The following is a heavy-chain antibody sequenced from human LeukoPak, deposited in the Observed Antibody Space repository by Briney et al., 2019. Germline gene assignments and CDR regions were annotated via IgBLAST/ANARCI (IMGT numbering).Heavy chain of an antibody. D-gene: IGHD6-13*01. CDR1: GGSFSGYY. CDR2: IYYSGST. V-gene: IGHV4-59*01. Sequence: SETLSLTCAVYGGSFSGYYWSWIRQPPGKGLEWIGYIYYSGSTNYNPSLKSRVTISVDTSKNQFSLKLSSVTAADTAVYYCARGEQLVYYFDYWGQGTLVTVSS. CDR3: ARGEQLVYYFDY. J-gene: IGHJ4*02.